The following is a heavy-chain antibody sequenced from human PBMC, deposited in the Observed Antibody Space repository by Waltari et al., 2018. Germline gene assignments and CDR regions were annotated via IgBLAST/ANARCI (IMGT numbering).Heavy chain of an antibody. J-gene: IGHJ6*03. CDR1: GYTFTGYY. CDR3: ARALYGSGSWAYYMDV. D-gene: IGHD3-10*01. CDR2: INPNSGGT. V-gene: IGHV1-2*06. Sequence: QVQLVQSGAEVKKPGASVKVSCKASGYTFTGYYMHWVRQAPGQGLEWMGRINPNSGGTNYPQKFQGRVTMTRDTSISTAYMELSRLRSDDTAVYYCARALYGSGSWAYYMDVWGKGTTVTVSS.